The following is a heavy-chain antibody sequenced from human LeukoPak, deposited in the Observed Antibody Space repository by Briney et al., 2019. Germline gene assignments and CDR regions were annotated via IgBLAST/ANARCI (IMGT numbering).Heavy chain of an antibody. D-gene: IGHD6-19*01. V-gene: IGHV4-4*02. CDR1: GGSISSSNW. J-gene: IGHJ4*02. CDR3: ARDDRAVAGTPFDY. Sequence: SGTLSLTCAVSGGSISSSNWWSWVRQPPGKGLEWIGEIYHSGSTNYNPSLKSRVTISVDTSKNQFSLKLSSVTAADTAVYYCARDDRAVAGTPFDYWGQGTLVTVSS. CDR2: IYHSGST.